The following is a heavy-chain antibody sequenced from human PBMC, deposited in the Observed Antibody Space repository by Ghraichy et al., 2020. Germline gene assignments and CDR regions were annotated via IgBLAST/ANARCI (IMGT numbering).Heavy chain of an antibody. D-gene: IGHD6-19*01. V-gene: IGHV4-4*07. Sequence: SQTLSLTCTVSGGSISSYYWSWIRQPAGKGLEWIGRIYRSGSTNYNPSLKSRVTMSVDTSKNQFSLKMSSVTAADTAVYYCARGGPTISVAGYWFEYWGQGTLVTVSS. CDR2: IYRSGST. CDR3: ARGGPTISVAGYWFEY. J-gene: IGHJ4*02. CDR1: GGSISSYY.